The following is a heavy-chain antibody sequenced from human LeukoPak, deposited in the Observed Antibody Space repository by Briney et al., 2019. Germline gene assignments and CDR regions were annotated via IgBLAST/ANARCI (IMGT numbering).Heavy chain of an antibody. J-gene: IGHJ4*02. CDR1: GFTFGSYA. CDR2: IGASGADT. D-gene: IGHD3-22*01. Sequence: PGGSLRFSCEASGFTFGSYAMTWVRQAPGKGLDWVSVIGASGADTYYADSVKGRFTISRDNSKNTLYLQMNSLRAEDTAVYYCARRCYDSSGFDYWGQGTLVTVSS. CDR3: ARRCYDSSGFDY. V-gene: IGHV3-23*01.